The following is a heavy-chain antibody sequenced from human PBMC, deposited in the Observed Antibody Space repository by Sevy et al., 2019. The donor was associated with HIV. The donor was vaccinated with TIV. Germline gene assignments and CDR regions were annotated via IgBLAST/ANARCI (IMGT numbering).Heavy chain of an antibody. J-gene: IGHJ5*02. D-gene: IGHD2-2*01. CDR3: ARAPPVVVVPGAPSWFDP. Sequence: SETLSLTCAVYGGSFSGYYWNWIRQPPGKGLEWIGEINHSGSTHYNPSLKSRITISVDTSKNQFSLRLNSVTAADTAVYYSARAPPVVVVPGAPSWFDPWGQGTLVTVSS. V-gene: IGHV4-34*01. CDR2: INHSGST. CDR1: GGSFSGYY.